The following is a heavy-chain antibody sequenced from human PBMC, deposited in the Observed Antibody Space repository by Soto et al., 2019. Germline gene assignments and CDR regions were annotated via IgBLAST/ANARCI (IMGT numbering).Heavy chain of an antibody. D-gene: IGHD6-13*01. CDR1: GYTFTSYG. J-gene: IGHJ4*02. CDR3: ARDSGLAAAGSSFTFDY. CDR2: ISAYNGNT. Sequence: ASVKVSCKASGYTFTSYGISWVRQAPGQGLDWMGWISAYNGNTNYAQKLQGRVTMTTDTSTSTAYMELRSLRSDDTAVYYCARDSGLAAAGSSFTFDYWGQGTLVTVSS. V-gene: IGHV1-18*01.